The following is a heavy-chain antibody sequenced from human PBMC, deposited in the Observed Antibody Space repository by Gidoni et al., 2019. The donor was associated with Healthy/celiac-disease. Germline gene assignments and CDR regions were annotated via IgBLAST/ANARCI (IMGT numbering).Heavy chain of an antibody. V-gene: IGHV3-33*01. D-gene: IGHD3-10*01. CDR1: GFTFSSYG. Sequence: QVQLVESGGGVVQPGRSLRLSCAASGFTFSSYGMHWVRQAPGKGREWVAVIWYDGSNKYYADSVKGRFTISRDNSKNTLYLQMNSLRAEDTAVYYCARGLLGWFGEEADYWGQGTLVTVSS. CDR3: ARGLLGWFGEEADY. J-gene: IGHJ4*02. CDR2: IWYDGSNK.